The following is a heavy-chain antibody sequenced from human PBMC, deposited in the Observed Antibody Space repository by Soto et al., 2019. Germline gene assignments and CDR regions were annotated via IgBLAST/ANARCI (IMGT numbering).Heavy chain of an antibody. CDR1: GFTFSSYA. Sequence: EVQLLESGGGLVQPGGSLRLSCVASGFTFSSYAMSWVRQAPGKGLGWVSVISGSGGPTYYADSVKGRFTISRDNSKNTLYLRMNSLRVEDTGVYYCAKDPGAVAGVGWFDPWGQGTLVTVSS. J-gene: IGHJ5*02. D-gene: IGHD6-19*01. CDR2: ISGSGGPT. CDR3: AKDPGAVAGVGWFDP. V-gene: IGHV3-23*01.